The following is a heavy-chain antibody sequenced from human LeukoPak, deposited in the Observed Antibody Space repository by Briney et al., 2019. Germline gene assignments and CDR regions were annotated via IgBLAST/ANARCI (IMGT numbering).Heavy chain of an antibody. CDR2: ISWNSGSI. CDR1: GFTFDDYA. CDR3: AKWGGGWIPTNYYFDY. Sequence: PGRSLRLSCAAFGFTFDDYAMHWVRHAPGKGLEWVSGISWNSGSIGYADSVKGRFTISRDNAKNSLYLQMNSLRAEDTAVYYCAKWGGGWIPTNYYFDYWGQGTLVTVSS. D-gene: IGHD3-16*01. J-gene: IGHJ4*02. V-gene: IGHV3-9*01.